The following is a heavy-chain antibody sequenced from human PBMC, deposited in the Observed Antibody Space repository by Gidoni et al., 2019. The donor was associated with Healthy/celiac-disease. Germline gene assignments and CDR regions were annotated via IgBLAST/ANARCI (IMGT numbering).Heavy chain of an antibody. CDR1: GFTFSSYA. V-gene: IGHV3-23*01. J-gene: IGHJ3*02. Sequence: EVQLLESGGGLVQPGGSLRLSCAASGFTFSSYAMSWVRQAPGKGLEWVSAISGSGGSTYYADSVKGRFTISRDNSKNTLYLQMNSLRAEDTAVYYCAKDSPAGIAAAGRRSDAFDIWGQGTMVTVSS. D-gene: IGHD6-13*01. CDR2: ISGSGGST. CDR3: AKDSPAGIAAAGRRSDAFDI.